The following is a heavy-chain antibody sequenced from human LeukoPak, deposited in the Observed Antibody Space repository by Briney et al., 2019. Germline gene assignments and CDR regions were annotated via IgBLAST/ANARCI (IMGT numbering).Heavy chain of an antibody. V-gene: IGHV3-33*01. D-gene: IGHD3-10*01. J-gene: IGHJ4*02. CDR2: IWYDGSNK. CDR3: ASMVLGAY. CDR1: GFTFSSYG. Sequence: GRSLRLSCAASGFTFSSYGMHWVRQAPGKGLEWVAVIWYDGSNKYYADSVKDRFTISRDNSKNTLYLQINRLRAEDTPVYYCASMVLGAYWGQGTLVTVSS.